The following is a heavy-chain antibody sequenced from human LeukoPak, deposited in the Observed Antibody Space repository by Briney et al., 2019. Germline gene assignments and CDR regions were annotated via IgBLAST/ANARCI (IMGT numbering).Heavy chain of an antibody. CDR3: ARSSSPYGSGSYPQGY. CDR1: GFPFSVYE. D-gene: IGHD3-10*01. J-gene: IGHJ4*02. CDR2: ISSSGSTI. V-gene: IGHV3-48*03. Sequence: PGGSLSLSCAVSGFPFSVYEMNWVRQAPGKGLEWVSYISSSGSTIYYADSVKGRFTISRDNAKNSLYLQMNSLRAEDTAVYYCARSSSPYGSGSYPQGYWGQGTLVTVSS.